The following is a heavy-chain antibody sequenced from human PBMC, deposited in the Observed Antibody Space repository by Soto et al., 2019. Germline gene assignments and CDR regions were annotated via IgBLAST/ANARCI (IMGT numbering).Heavy chain of an antibody. J-gene: IGHJ4*02. Sequence: SQTLPRSCASCGGSVSSNSGAWNWIRQSPSSGLEWLGRTYYGSKWYNDYAVSGKSRITINPDTSKNQFSLQLNSVTPEDTAVYYCERDVYRSSWYHRGSGYDYPHLLWGQGSVDSVTS. CDR1: GGSVSSNSGA. CDR2: TYYGSKWYN. V-gene: IGHV6-1*01. CDR3: ERDVYRSSWYHRGSGYDYPHLL. D-gene: IGHD6-13*01.